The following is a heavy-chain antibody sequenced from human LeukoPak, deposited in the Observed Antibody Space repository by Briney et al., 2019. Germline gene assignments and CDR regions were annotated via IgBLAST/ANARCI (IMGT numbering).Heavy chain of an antibody. CDR1: GGTFSGYA. CDR3: ARDRGFWSGYLTPSYYFDY. D-gene: IGHD3-3*01. CDR2: IIPIFGTA. Sequence: ASVKVSCKASGGTFSGYAISWVRQAPGQGLEWMGGIIPIFGTANYAQKFQGRVTITTDESTSTAYMELSSLRSEDTAVYYCARDRGFWSGYLTPSYYFDYWGQGTLVTVS. J-gene: IGHJ4*02. V-gene: IGHV1-69*05.